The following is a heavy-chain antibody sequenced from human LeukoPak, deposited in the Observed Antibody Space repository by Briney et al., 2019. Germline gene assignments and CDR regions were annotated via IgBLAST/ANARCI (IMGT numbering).Heavy chain of an antibody. CDR1: GGSISSSSYY. D-gene: IGHD6-13*01. V-gene: IGHV4-39*07. CDR3: ARGVRRAAAVRGWFDP. J-gene: IGHJ5*02. Sequence: SETLSLTCTVSGGSISSSSYYWSWIRQPPGKGLEWIGEINHSGSTNYNPSLKSRVTISVDTSKNQFSLKLSSVTAADTAVYYCARGVRRAAAVRGWFDPWGQGTLVTVSS. CDR2: INHSGST.